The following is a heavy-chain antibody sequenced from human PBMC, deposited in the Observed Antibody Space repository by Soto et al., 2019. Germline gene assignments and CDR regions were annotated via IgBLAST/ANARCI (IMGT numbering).Heavy chain of an antibody. CDR1: GFTFSSYA. Sequence: HPGGSLRLSCAASGFTFSSYAMSWVRQAPGKGLEWVSAISGSGGSTYYADSVKGRFTISRDNSKNTLYLQMNSLRAEDTAVYYCAKDLAVVVPAAGPSHEYFQHWGQGTLVTVSS. J-gene: IGHJ1*01. CDR2: ISGSGGST. D-gene: IGHD2-2*01. V-gene: IGHV3-23*01. CDR3: AKDLAVVVPAAGPSHEYFQH.